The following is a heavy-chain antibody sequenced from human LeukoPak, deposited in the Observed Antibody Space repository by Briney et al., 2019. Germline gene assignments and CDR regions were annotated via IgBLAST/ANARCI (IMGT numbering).Heavy chain of an antibody. CDR2: INPDNGGT. Sequence: ASVKVSCEASGYTFTDYYMHWIRQAPGQGLEWMGWINPDNGGTNYPLKFEGRVTMTRDTSISTAYMELSRLRSDDTAVYYCARVFGAVHTVTNYDAFENWGQGTMVSVSS. V-gene: IGHV1-2*02. J-gene: IGHJ3*02. CDR3: ARVFGAVHTVTNYDAFEN. CDR1: GYTFTDYY. D-gene: IGHD4-17*01.